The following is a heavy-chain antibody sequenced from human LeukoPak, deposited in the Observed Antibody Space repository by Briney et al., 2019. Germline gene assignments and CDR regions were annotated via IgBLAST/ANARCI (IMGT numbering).Heavy chain of an antibody. CDR1: GFTFSSYW. CDR3: VRIPTTDY. Sequence: GGSLRLSCAASGFTFSSYWMHWVSQAPGEGLGWVSRINSDGSSTSYADSVKGRFTISRDNATNTLYLQMNSLRAEDTAVYYCVRIPTTDYWGQGTLVTVSS. V-gene: IGHV3-74*01. J-gene: IGHJ4*02. CDR2: INSDGSST. D-gene: IGHD1-14*01.